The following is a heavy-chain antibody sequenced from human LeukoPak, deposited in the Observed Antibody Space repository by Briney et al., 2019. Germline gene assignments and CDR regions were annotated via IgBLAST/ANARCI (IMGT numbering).Heavy chain of an antibody. J-gene: IGHJ5*02. CDR3: ARERNWFDP. CDR1: GGSISSYY. V-gene: IGHV4-59*12. Sequence: SETLSLTCTVSGGSISSYYWSWIRQPPGKGLEWIGYIYYSGSTNYNPSLKSRVTMSVDTSKNQFSLKLSSVTAADTAVYYCARERNWFDPWGQGTLVTVSS. CDR2: IYYSGST.